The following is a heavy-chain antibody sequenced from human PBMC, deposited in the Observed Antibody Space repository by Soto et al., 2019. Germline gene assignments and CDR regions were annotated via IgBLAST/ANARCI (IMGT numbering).Heavy chain of an antibody. CDR3: ARDGTEGSSSSGSVYYYGMDV. V-gene: IGHV5-10-1*01. J-gene: IGHJ6*02. CDR2: TDPSDSYT. Sequence: PGESLKISCKGSGYSFTSYWISWVRQMPGKGLEWMGRTDPSDSYTNYSPSFQGHVTISADKSISTAYLQWSSLKASDTAMYYCARDGTEGSSSSGSVYYYGMDVWGQGTTVTVSS. D-gene: IGHD6-6*01. CDR1: GYSFTSYW.